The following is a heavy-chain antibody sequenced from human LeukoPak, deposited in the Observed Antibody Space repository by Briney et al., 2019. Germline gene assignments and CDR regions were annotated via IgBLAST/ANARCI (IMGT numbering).Heavy chain of an antibody. D-gene: IGHD6-13*01. CDR3: ARVVAAGTAFYYYGMDV. V-gene: IGHV3-30*04. CDR1: GFTFSSYA. CDR2: ISYDGSNK. J-gene: IGHJ6*02. Sequence: GRSLRPSCAASGFTFSSYAMHWVRQAPGKGLEWVAVISYDGSNKYYADSVKGRFTISRDNSKNTLYLQMNSLRAEDTAVYYCARVVAAGTAFYYYGMDVWGQGTTVTVSS.